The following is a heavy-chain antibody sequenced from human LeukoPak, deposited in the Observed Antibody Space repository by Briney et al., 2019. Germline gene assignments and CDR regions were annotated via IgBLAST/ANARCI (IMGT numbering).Heavy chain of an antibody. V-gene: IGHV3-64*01. D-gene: IGHD4-23*01. CDR2: ISSHGGAT. CDR3: ARGTFYGGNSPFAFDI. J-gene: IGHJ3*02. CDR1: GFAFSTYA. Sequence: GGSLRLSCAASGFAFSTYAMYWVRQAPGKGLEYVSSISSHGGATYHANSVKGRFTVSRDNSKNTLYFQMNSLRAEDTAVYYCARGTFYGGNSPFAFDIWGQGTMVTVSS.